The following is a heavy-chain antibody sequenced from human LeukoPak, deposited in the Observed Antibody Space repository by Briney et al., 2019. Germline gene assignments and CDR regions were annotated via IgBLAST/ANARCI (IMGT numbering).Heavy chain of an antibody. CDR2: IKSKTDGGTT. CDR1: GFTFSNAW. CDR3: ATDPRITVAWRPFDI. J-gene: IGHJ3*02. Sequence: GGSLRLSCAASGFTFSNAWMSWVRQAPGKGLEWVGRIKSKTDGGTTDYAAPVKDRFTISRDDSKNTLYLQMNSLKTEDTAVYYCATDPRITVAWRPFDIWGQGTMVTVSS. V-gene: IGHV3-15*01. D-gene: IGHD6-19*01.